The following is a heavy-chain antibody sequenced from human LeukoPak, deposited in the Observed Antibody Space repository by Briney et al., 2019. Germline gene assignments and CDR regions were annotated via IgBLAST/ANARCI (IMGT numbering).Heavy chain of an antibody. V-gene: IGHV4-39*07. CDR3: ASRNFYYYYMDV. Sequence: SETLSLTCTVSGGSICSSNNYWGWIRQPPGKGLEWIGSVYYSGSTYYNPSLKSRVTISVDTSQNQFSLKLSSVTAADTAVYYCASRNFYYYYMDVWGKGTTVTVSS. CDR1: GGSICSSNNY. J-gene: IGHJ6*03. CDR2: VYYSGST.